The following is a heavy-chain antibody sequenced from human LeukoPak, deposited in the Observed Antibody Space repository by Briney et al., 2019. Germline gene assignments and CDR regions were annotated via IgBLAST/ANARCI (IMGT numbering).Heavy chain of an antibody. CDR2: IYYCGSP. J-gene: IGHJ4*02. V-gene: IGHV4-59*01. D-gene: IGHD6-19*01. Sequence: PSETLSLTRTVSGGSIRCYYWSWIGPPPRKGLEGVGYIYYCGSPNYNPFLKSRVTMSVDTSTNQFSLRPSSVAAADPAVYYCARDPSYSSGYYDYWGQGTPVTVSS. CDR1: GGSIRCYY. CDR3: ARDPSYSSGYYDY.